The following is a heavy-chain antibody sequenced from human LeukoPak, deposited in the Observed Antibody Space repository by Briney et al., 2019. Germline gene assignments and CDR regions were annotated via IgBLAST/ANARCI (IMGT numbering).Heavy chain of an antibody. J-gene: IGHJ6*02. D-gene: IGHD4-11*01. CDR3: AREDDYTHYYGMDV. CDR1: GFTVSSNY. Sequence: GGSLRLSCAASGFTVSSNYMSWVRQAPGKGLEWVSLTYSGGSTYYADSLKGRFTISRDNSKNTLYLQMNSLRAEDTALYYCAREDDYTHYYGMDVWGQGTTVTVSS. CDR2: TYSGGST. V-gene: IGHV3-53*01.